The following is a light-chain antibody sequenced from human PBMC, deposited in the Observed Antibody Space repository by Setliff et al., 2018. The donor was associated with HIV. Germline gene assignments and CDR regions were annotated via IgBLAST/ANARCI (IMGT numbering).Light chain of an antibody. CDR1: SSDVGNYNL. J-gene: IGLJ2*01. V-gene: IGLV2-23*02. CDR3: CSYAGDRVFWR. CDR2: DVT. Sequence: QSALTQPASVSGSPGQSITISCTGTSSDVGNYNLVSWYQQYPGKAPKLIIYDVTKRPSGVSNRFSGSKSGNTASLTIFGLQPEDEADYYCCSYAGDRVFWRFAGGTK.